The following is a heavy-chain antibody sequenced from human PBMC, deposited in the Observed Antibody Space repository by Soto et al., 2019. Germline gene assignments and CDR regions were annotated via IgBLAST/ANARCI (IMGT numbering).Heavy chain of an antibody. D-gene: IGHD3-10*01. V-gene: IGHV2-5*02. CDR3: AHNPFPTKEKYYYGSGSYSPGRSTGTDNDY. CDR1: GFSLSTSGVG. CDR2: IYWDDDK. J-gene: IGHJ4*02. Sequence: SGPTLVNPTQTLTLTCTFSGFSLSTSGVGVGWIRQPPGKALEWLALIYWDDDKRYSPSLKSRLTITKDTSKNQVVLTMTNMDPVDTATYYCAHNPFPTKEKYYYGSGSYSPGRSTGTDNDYWGQGTLVTVSS.